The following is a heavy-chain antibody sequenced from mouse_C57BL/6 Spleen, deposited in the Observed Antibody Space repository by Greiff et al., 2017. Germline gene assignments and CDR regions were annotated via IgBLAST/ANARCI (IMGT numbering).Heavy chain of an antibody. D-gene: IGHD2-2*01. V-gene: IGHV5-4*01. CDR1: GFTFSSYA. CDR3: ARDRGVTTGYFDV. CDR2: ISDGGSYT. Sequence: EVQLVESGGGLVKPGGSLKLSCAASGFTFSSYAMSWVRQTPEKRLEWVATISDGGSYTYYPDNLKGRFTISRDNAKNNLYLQMSHLKSEDTAMYYCARDRGVTTGYFDVWGTGTTVTVSS. J-gene: IGHJ1*03.